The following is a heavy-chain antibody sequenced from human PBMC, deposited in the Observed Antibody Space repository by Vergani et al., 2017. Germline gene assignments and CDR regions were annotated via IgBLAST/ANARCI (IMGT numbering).Heavy chain of an antibody. CDR1: GFTFSNFG. CDR2: IGKDGINT. V-gene: IGHV3-30*02. CDR3: AKYLRDSTDGLPDS. D-gene: IGHD2-21*02. Sequence: QVQLVESAGGVVQPGGSLRLSCAASGFTFSNFGMHWIRQAPGKGLEWLAYIGKDGINTRYRDAVKGRFTVSRANSKDILYLQKHSLRSTDTALYYCAKYLRDSTDGLPDSWGPGTLVIVSS. J-gene: IGHJ4*02.